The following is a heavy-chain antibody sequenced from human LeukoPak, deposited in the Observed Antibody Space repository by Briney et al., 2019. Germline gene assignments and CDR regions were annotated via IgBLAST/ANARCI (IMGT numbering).Heavy chain of an antibody. J-gene: IGHJ4*02. CDR3: ARGPAADYSSGWVSDFDY. V-gene: IGHV1-8*03. Sequence: ASVKVSCKASGYTFTSYDINWVRQATGQGLEWMGWMNPNSGNTGYAQKFQGRVTITRNTSISTAYMELSSLRSEDTAVYYCARGPAADYSSGWVSDFDYWGQGTLVTVSS. CDR1: GYTFTSYD. D-gene: IGHD6-19*01. CDR2: MNPNSGNT.